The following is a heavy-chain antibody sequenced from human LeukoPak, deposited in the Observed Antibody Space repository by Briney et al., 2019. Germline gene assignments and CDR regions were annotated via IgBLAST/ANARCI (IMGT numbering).Heavy chain of an antibody. CDR2: ISGSAYNT. J-gene: IGHJ4*02. V-gene: IGHV3-23*01. Sequence: GGSLRLSCAASGFTFNSYGMSWVRQAPGKGLEWVSTISGSAYNTYYADSVKGRFTISRDNSANTLYLQMNSLRAEDTALYYCAKHSGSYFIYYVDSWGQGTLVTVSS. CDR3: AKHSGSYFIYYVDS. D-gene: IGHD1-26*01. CDR1: GFTFNSYG.